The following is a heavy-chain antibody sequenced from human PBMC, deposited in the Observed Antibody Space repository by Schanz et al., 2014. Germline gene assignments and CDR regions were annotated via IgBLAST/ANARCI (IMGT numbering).Heavy chain of an antibody. CDR2: ISFDGRNT. J-gene: IGHJ4*02. Sequence: QVQLVESGGGVVQPGRSLRLSCATSGLTFDYYGLNWVRQAPGKGLEWVGFISFDGRNTGYAHSVKGRFTISRDNSKNTVNLQMNSLRAEDTAVYYCARDFSAYVGNYFDYWGQGTLVTGSS. CDR1: GLTFDYYG. CDR3: ARDFSAYVGNYFDY. D-gene: IGHD3-16*01. V-gene: IGHV3-33*05.